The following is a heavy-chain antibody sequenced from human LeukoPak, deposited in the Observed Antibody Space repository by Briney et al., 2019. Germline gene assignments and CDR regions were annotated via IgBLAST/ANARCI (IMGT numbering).Heavy chain of an antibody. CDR1: GFSLSNHY. V-gene: IGHV3-72*01. Sequence: GGSLRLSCAASGFSLSNHYMDWVRQAPGKGLECVGRTRNRADSYTTEYAASVRGRFIISRDDSKNSLFLQMNSLKTEDTAVYFCARGFDYGDGFDYWGQGTLVTVSS. CDR2: TRNRADSYTT. CDR3: ARGFDYGDGFDY. D-gene: IGHD4-17*01. J-gene: IGHJ4*02.